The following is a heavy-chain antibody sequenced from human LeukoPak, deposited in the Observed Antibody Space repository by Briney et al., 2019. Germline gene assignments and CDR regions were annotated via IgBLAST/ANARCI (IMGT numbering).Heavy chain of an antibody. J-gene: IGHJ4*02. Sequence: GGSLRLSCAASGFTFSSYAMSWVRQAPGKGLEWVSAISGSGGSTYYADSVKGRFTISRDNSKNTLYLQMNSLRAEDTAVYYCARDDRAVRWGSQGFDYWGQGTLVTVSS. D-gene: IGHD7-27*01. CDR1: GFTFSSYA. CDR3: ARDDRAVRWGSQGFDY. CDR2: ISGSGGST. V-gene: IGHV3-23*01.